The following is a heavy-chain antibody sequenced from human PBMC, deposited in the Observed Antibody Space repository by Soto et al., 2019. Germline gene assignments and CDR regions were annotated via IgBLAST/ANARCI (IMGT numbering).Heavy chain of an antibody. CDR3: ARDKERYCNGGSCYHYGMDV. CDR2: IFYGGST. Sequence: QVQLQESGPGLVKPSETLSLTCTVSGGSISTYYWSWIRQPPGKGLEWIGYIFYGGSTNYNPSLKSRVTISVDTAKNQFSLKLNSVTAADTAVYYCARDKERYCNGGSCYHYGMDVWGQGTTVTVSS. D-gene: IGHD2-15*01. J-gene: IGHJ6*02. CDR1: GGSISTYY. V-gene: IGHV4-59*01.